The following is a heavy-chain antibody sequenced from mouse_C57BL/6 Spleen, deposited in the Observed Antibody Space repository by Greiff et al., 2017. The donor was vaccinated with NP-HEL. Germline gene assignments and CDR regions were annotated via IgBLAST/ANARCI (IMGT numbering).Heavy chain of an antibody. V-gene: IGHV1-50*01. CDR3: ARWGYGSSYDAMDY. CDR1: GYTFTSYW. D-gene: IGHD1-1*01. Sequence: VQLQQPGAELVKPGASVKLSCKASGYTFTSYWMQWVKQRPGQGLEWIGEIDPSDSYTNYNQKFKGKATLTVDTSSSTAYMQLSSLTSEDSAVYYCARWGYGSSYDAMDYWGQGTSVTVSS. J-gene: IGHJ4*01. CDR2: IDPSDSYT.